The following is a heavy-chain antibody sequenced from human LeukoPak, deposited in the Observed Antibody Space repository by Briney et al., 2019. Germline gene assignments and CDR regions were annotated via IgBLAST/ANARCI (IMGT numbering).Heavy chain of an antibody. CDR2: VTGDGETT. D-gene: IGHD6-13*01. CDR1: GFTFSSYA. J-gene: IGHJ3*01. Sequence: GGSLRLSCAASGFTFSSYAMIWVRQAPGKGLEGGSSVTGDGETTFYADSVKGRFSVSRDNSRNTLFLKMNSVRVEDTALYYCAKDYLGQLVMFDVWGQGTMVTVSS. V-gene: IGHV3-23*01. CDR3: AKDYLGQLVMFDV.